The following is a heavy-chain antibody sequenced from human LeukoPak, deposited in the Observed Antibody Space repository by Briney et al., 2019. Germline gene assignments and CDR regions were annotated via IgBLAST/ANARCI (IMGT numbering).Heavy chain of an antibody. Sequence: GGSLRLSCAASGFTFSSYAMSWVRQAPGKGLEWVSAISGSGVSTYYADSVKGRFTISRDNSKNTLYLQMNSLRAEDTAVYYCAKDLSYYDILTGWIHGDLIDYWGQGTLVTVSS. CDR1: GFTFSSYA. V-gene: IGHV3-23*01. CDR3: AKDLSYYDILTGWIHGDLIDY. J-gene: IGHJ4*02. CDR2: ISGSGVST. D-gene: IGHD3-9*01.